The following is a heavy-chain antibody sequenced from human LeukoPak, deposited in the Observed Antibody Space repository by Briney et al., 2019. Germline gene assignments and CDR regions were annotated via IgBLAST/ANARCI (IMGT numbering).Heavy chain of an antibody. CDR2: INHSGST. CDR1: GGSFSGYY. Sequence: SETLSLTCAVYGGSFSGYYWSWIRQPPGKGLEWIGEINHSGSTNYNPSLKSRVTISVDTSKNQFSLKLSSVTAADTAVYYCARDIYDWNYVGYMDVWGKGTTVIVSS. CDR3: ARDIYDWNYVGYMDV. D-gene: IGHD1-7*01. J-gene: IGHJ6*03. V-gene: IGHV4-34*01.